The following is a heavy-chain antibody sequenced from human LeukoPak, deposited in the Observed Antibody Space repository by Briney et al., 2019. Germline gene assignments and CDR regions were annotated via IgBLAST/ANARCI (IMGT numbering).Heavy chain of an antibody. D-gene: IGHD1-1*01. CDR3: VKHSGGVYGNSDS. Sequence: GGSLRLSCVASGFTFSSYAVSWFRQAPGKGLEWVSTVGRSGVDTYYADSVRGRFTISKDSSKNTLQMNSLSAEDTAIYYCVKHSGGVYGNSDSWGQGILVSVSS. CDR1: GFTFSSYA. J-gene: IGHJ4*02. CDR2: VGRSGVDT. V-gene: IGHV3-23*01.